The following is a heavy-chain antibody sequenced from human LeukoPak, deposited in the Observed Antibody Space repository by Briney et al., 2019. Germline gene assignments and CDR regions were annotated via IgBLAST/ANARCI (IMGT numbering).Heavy chain of an antibody. CDR3: TTDLGTYYHGSQRLIPIDY. CDR1: GFTFANAW. Sequence: PGGSLRLSCVDSGFTFANAWMSWVRQAPGKGLEWIGRIKSKTDGETTNYAEPVRGRFTISRDDSKSAVYLQMNSLKIEDTAVYYCTTDLGTYYHGSQRLIPIDYWGQGTLVTVSS. D-gene: IGHD3-10*01. V-gene: IGHV3-15*01. CDR2: IKSKTDGETT. J-gene: IGHJ4*02.